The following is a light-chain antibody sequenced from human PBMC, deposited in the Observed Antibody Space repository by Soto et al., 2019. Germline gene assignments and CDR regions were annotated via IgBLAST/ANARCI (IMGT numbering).Light chain of an antibody. CDR1: TSDVGGYNF. J-gene: IGLJ1*01. CDR2: EVS. Sequence: QSALTQPASVSGSPGQSITISCTGTTSDVGGYNFVSWYQLHPGKAPKLMIFEVSNRPSGVSNRFSGSKSGNTASLTISGLQAEDEADYYCSSYTSSGTRVFGTGTKPPS. V-gene: IGLV2-14*01. CDR3: SSYTSSGTRV.